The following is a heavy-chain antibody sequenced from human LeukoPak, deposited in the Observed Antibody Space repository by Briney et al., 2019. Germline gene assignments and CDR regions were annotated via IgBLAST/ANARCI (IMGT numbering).Heavy chain of an antibody. CDR2: IYYSGST. V-gene: IGHV4-39*01. D-gene: IGHD6-13*01. Sequence: SETLSLTCTVSGGSISSSSYYWGWIRQPPGKGLEWIGSIYYSGSTYCNPSLKSRVTISVDTSKSHFSLELSSVTAADTAVYYCARQRGSSRFYDYWGQGTLSPSPQ. J-gene: IGHJ4*02. CDR3: ARQRGSSRFYDY. CDR1: GGSISSSSYY.